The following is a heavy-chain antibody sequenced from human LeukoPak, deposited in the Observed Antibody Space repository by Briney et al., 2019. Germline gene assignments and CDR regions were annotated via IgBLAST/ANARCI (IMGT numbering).Heavy chain of an antibody. CDR1: GFTFSSYG. V-gene: IGHV3-30*18. CDR2: ISYDGSSK. Sequence: PGGSLRLSCAASGFTFSSYGMHWVRQAPDKGLEWVAIISYDGSSKYYADSVKGRFTISKDNSKNTVYLQMNSLRPDDTGVYYCAKDIGGSYSGLDYWGQGTLVTVSS. D-gene: IGHD1-26*01. J-gene: IGHJ4*02. CDR3: AKDIGGSYSGLDY.